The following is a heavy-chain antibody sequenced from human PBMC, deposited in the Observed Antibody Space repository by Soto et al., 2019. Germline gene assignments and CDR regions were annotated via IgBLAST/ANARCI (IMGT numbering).Heavy chain of an antibody. J-gene: IGHJ1*01. CDR2: IHSSGSI. CDR1: GGSISSDDYY. CDR3: ARDLDGLHDDTSGPFPRPG. Sequence: SETLSLTCTVSGGSISSDDYYWSWIRQAPGRGLEWIGYIHSSGSIYYNPSRKSRATMSIDTAGNQFSLKVRSVTVADTAVYYCARDLDGLHDDTSGPFPRPGWGQGTLVTVSS. D-gene: IGHD3-22*01. V-gene: IGHV4-30-4*01.